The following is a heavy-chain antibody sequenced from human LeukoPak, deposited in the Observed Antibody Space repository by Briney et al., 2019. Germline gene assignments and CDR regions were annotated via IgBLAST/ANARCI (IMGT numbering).Heavy chain of an antibody. CDR1: GGTFSSYA. CDR3: ARDREVGLYYFDY. Sequence: EASVKVSCKASGGTFSSYAISWVRQAPGQGLEWRGGIIPIFGTANYAQKFQGRVTITADESTSTAYMELSSLRSEDTAVYYCARDREVGLYYFDYWGQGTLVTVSS. D-gene: IGHD1-26*01. CDR2: IIPIFGTA. V-gene: IGHV1-69*13. J-gene: IGHJ4*02.